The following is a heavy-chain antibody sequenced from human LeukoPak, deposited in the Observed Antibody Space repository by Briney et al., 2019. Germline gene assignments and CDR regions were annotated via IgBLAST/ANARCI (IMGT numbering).Heavy chain of an antibody. CDR3: ARDRLSTYDHFDT. CDR1: GFSFSDYG. Sequence: PGGSLRLSCAASGFSFSDYGMHWVRQAPGKGLEWVAVIWYDGSNQYYADSVKGRFTVSRDNSKNTLYLQMDSLRAEDTAVYLCARDRLSTYDHFDTWGQGTLVTVSS. CDR2: IWYDGSNQ. D-gene: IGHD3-9*01. V-gene: IGHV3-33*01. J-gene: IGHJ4*02.